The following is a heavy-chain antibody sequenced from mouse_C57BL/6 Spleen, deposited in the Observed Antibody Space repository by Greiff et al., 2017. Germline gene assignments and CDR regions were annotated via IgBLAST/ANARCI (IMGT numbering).Heavy chain of an antibody. CDR2: INPSSGYT. CDR3: ARWGYDYDESYFDY. Sequence: QVQLKQSGAELARPGASVKMSCKASGYTFTSYTMHWVKQRPGQGLEWIGYINPSSGYTKYNQKFKDKATLTADKSSSTAYMQLSSLTSEDSAVYYCARWGYDYDESYFDYWGQGTTLTISS. D-gene: IGHD2-4*01. CDR1: GYTFTSYT. J-gene: IGHJ2*01. V-gene: IGHV1-4*01.